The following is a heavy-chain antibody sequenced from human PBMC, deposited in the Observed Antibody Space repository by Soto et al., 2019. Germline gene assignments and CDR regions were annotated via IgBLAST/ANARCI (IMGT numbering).Heavy chain of an antibody. CDR2: IYYSWST. CDR3: ARDLWFGEENWFDP. CDR1: GGSISSGGYY. D-gene: IGHD3-10*01. V-gene: IGHV4-31*03. J-gene: IGHJ5*02. Sequence: SETLSLTCTVSGGSISSGGYYWSWIRQHPGKGLEWIGYIYYSWSTYYNPSLKSRVTISVDTSKNRFSLKLSSVTAADTAVYYCARDLWFGEENWFDPWGQGTLVTSPQ.